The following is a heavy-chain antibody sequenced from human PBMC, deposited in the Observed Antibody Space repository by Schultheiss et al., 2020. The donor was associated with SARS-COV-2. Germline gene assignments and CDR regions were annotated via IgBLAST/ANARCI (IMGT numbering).Heavy chain of an antibody. Sequence: ASVKVSCKVSGYTLTELSMHWVRQAPGKGLEWMGGFDPEDGETIYAQKFQGRVTMTEDTSTDTAYMELSSLRSDDTAVYYCALNAEYSSSSCDYWGQGTLVTVS. CDR2: FDPEDGET. CDR3: ALNAEYSSSSCDY. J-gene: IGHJ4*02. D-gene: IGHD6-6*01. V-gene: IGHV1-24*01. CDR1: GYTLTELS.